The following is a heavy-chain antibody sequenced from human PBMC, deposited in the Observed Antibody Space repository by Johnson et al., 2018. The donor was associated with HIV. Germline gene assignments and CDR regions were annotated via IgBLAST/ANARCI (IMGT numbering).Heavy chain of an antibody. J-gene: IGHJ3*02. Sequence: VQLVESGGGVVQPGGSLRLSCAASGFTFSSYWMSWVRQAPGKGLEWVANIKQDGSEKYYVDSVKGRFTISRDNAKNTLYLQMNSLRAEDTAVYYCAKAGNGDAFDIWGQGTMVTVSS. CDR3: AKAGNGDAFDI. CDR1: GFTFSSYW. CDR2: IKQDGSEK. D-gene: IGHD4-23*01. V-gene: IGHV3-7*02.